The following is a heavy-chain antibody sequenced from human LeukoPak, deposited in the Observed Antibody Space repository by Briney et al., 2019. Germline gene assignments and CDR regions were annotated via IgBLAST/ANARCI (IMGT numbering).Heavy chain of an antibody. Sequence: GGLLRLSCAASGFTFSSYWMSWVRQAPGKELECVANIKEDGSEEYYVDSVKGRFSISRDNAKNSLYLQMNSLRAEDTAVYYCARDWLAGNPYHAFDLWGKGTMVTVSS. CDR1: GFTFSSYW. D-gene: IGHD3-22*01. J-gene: IGHJ3*01. CDR3: ARDWLAGNPYHAFDL. V-gene: IGHV3-7*01. CDR2: IKEDGSEE.